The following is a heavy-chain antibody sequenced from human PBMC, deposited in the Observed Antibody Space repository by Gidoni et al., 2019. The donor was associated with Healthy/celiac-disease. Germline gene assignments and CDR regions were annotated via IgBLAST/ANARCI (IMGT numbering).Heavy chain of an antibody. Sequence: QVQLQESGPGLVKPSATLSLTCTVSVGSIRRYYWRWIRQPAGKGLEWIWRIYTSGSTNYNPSRKSRVTMSVDTSKTQFSLKLSSVTAADTAVYYCARDKVGGGYSYGYPGVFDPWGQGTLVTVSS. CDR1: VGSIRRYY. J-gene: IGHJ5*02. V-gene: IGHV4-4*07. CDR2: IYTSGST. D-gene: IGHD5-18*01. CDR3: ARDKVGGGYSYGYPGVFDP.